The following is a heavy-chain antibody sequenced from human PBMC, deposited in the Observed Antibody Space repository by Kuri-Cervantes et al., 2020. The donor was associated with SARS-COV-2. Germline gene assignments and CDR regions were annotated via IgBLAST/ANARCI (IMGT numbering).Heavy chain of an antibody. D-gene: IGHD1-1*01. CDR2: INSDGSST. CDR1: GFTFSSYW. V-gene: IGHV3-74*01. CDR3: TTLIDY. Sequence: GGSLRLSCAASGFTFSSYWMHWVRQAPGKGLVWVSRINSDGSSTSYADSVKGRFTISRDDSKNMAYLQMNSLKTEDTAVYYCTTLIDYWGQGALVTVSS. J-gene: IGHJ4*02.